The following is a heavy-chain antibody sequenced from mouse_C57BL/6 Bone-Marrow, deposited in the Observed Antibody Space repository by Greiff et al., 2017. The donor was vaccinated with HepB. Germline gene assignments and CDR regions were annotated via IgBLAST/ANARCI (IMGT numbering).Heavy chain of an antibody. V-gene: IGHV1-53*01. Sequence: QVQLQQPGTELVKPGASVKLSCKASGYTFTSYWMHWVKQRPGQGLEWIGNINPSNGGTNYNEKFKSKATLTVDKSSSTAYMQLSSLTSEDSAVYYCARGRNYYDYLAWFAYWGQGTLVTVSA. D-gene: IGHD2-4*01. CDR3: ARGRNYYDYLAWFAY. CDR2: INPSNGGT. CDR1: GYTFTSYW. J-gene: IGHJ3*01.